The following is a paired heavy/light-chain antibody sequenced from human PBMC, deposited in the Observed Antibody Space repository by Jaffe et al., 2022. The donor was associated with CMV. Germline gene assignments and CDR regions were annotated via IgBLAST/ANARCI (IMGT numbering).Heavy chain of an antibody. D-gene: IGHD2-21*02. J-gene: IGHJ4*02. CDR2: IYYTGST. CDR1: GGSISSSSYY. Sequence: QLQLQESGPGLVKPAETLSLTCTVSGGSISSSSYYWGWIRQPPGKGLEWIGSIYYTGSTHYNPSLESRITLSVDTSKNQVSLKLSSVTAAEMAVYYCARHRVGSCSGDCYLDYWGQGTLVTVSS. CDR3: ARHRVGSCSGDCYLDY. V-gene: IGHV4-39*01.
Light chain of an antibody. V-gene: IGKV3-11*01. CDR2: DAS. J-gene: IGKJ2*01. Sequence: EIVLTQSPATLSLSPGERATLSCRASQSVSSFLAWYQQKPGQAPRLLIYDASNRATGIPARFSGSGSGTDFTLTISSLEPEDFAVYYCHQRSNWPYTFGQGTKLEIK. CDR3: HQRSNWPYT. CDR1: QSVSSF.